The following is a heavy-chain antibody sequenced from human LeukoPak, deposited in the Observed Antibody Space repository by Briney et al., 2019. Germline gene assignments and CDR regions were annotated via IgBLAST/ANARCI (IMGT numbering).Heavy chain of an antibody. D-gene: IGHD1-26*01. J-gene: IGHJ4*02. CDR3: ARARVIVGATGGLDY. Sequence: GSLRLSCAASGFTFSSYAMHWVRQAPGKGLEWVAVISYDGSNKYYADSVKGRFTISRDNSKNTLYLQMNSLRAEDTAVYYCARARVIVGATGGLDYWGQGTLVTVSS. CDR2: ISYDGSNK. V-gene: IGHV3-30-3*01. CDR1: GFTFSSYA.